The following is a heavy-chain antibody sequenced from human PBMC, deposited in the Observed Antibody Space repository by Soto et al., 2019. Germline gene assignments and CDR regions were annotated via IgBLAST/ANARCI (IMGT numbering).Heavy chain of an antibody. J-gene: IGHJ2*01. D-gene: IGHD4-17*01. V-gene: IGHV1-69*13. CDR3: AANVYGDYAWYFDL. CDR2: IIHIFGTA. Sequence: SVKVSCKASGGTFSSYAISWVRQAPGQGLEWMGGIIHIFGTANYAQKFQGRVTITADESTSTAYMELSSLRSEDTAVYYCAANVYGDYAWYFDLWGRGTLVTVSS. CDR1: GGTFSSYA.